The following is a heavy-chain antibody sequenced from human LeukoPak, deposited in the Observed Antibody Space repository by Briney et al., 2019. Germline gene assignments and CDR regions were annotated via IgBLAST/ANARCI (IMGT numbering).Heavy chain of an antibody. V-gene: IGHV3-11*01. CDR1: GFTLNDYY. CDR3: ARVHNTVF. D-gene: IGHD4-11*01. CDR2: ISSNSGAV. Sequence: GGSLRLSCAGSGFTLNDYYVNWLRQAPGKGLEWISYISSNSGAVNYADSVKGRFTMSRDCAKNSVYLEMTSLRGEDTGVYYCARVHNTVFWGQGILVTVSS. J-gene: IGHJ1*01.